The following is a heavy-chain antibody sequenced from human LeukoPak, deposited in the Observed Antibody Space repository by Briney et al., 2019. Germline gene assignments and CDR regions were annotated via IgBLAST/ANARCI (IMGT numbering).Heavy chain of an antibody. CDR3: AREEGYCSSTSCLTGDY. Sequence: GSLRLSCAASGFTFSSYSMNWARQAPGKGLEWVSYISSSSSTIYYADSVKGRFTISRDNAKNSLYLQMNSLRAEDTAVYYCAREEGYCSSTSCLTGDYWGQGTLVTVSS. CDR1: GFTFSSYS. D-gene: IGHD2-2*01. V-gene: IGHV3-48*01. J-gene: IGHJ4*02. CDR2: ISSSSSTI.